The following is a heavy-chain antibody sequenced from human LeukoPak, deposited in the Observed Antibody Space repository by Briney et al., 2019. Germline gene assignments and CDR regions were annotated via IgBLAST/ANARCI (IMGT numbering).Heavy chain of an antibody. CDR1: GFTVSSNR. Sequence: GGALTHSRPASGFTVSSNRMSWVRQAPGKGLEGVAVHYSGGSTYYTDSVKGRFTISRDNSKNTPYLQMISLRSEDTAVYYCARYAAAAGPRYYYYYCMDVWGKGTTVTVSS. V-gene: IGHV3-53*01. CDR2: HYSGGST. D-gene: IGHD6-13*01. J-gene: IGHJ6*03. CDR3: ARYAAAAGPRYYYYYCMDV.